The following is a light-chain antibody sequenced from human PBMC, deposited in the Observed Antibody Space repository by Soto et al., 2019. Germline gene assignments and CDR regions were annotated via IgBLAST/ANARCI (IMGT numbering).Light chain of an antibody. Sequence: DIQMTQSPSTLSASVGDRVTITCRASQSISSWLAWYQQKPGKASKLLIYKASSLESGVPSRFSGSGSGTEFTLTISSLQPDDFATYYCQQYNGYWTFGQGTKVEIK. V-gene: IGKV1-5*03. CDR3: QQYNGYWT. CDR2: KAS. CDR1: QSISSW. J-gene: IGKJ1*01.